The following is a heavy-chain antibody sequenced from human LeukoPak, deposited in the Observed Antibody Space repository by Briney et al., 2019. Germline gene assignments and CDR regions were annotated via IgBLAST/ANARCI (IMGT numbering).Heavy chain of an antibody. CDR1: GGSISSSNW. V-gene: IGHV4-4*02. J-gene: IGHJ4*02. CDR3: ARVPWVSSGWYLGC. Sequence: SGTLSLTCAVSGGSISSSNWWSWVRQPPGKGLEWIGEIYHSGSTNYNPSLKSRVTISVDKSKNQFSLKLSSVTAADTAVYYCARVPWVSSGWYLGCWGQGTLVTVSS. CDR2: IYHSGST. D-gene: IGHD6-19*01.